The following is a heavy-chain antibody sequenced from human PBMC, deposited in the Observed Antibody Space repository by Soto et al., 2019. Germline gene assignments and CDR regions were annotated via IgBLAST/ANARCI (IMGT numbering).Heavy chain of an antibody. CDR2: ISSSSSYT. V-gene: IGHV3-11*06. D-gene: IGHD3-9*01. CDR3: ARDRSRVLRYFDWLSGRYPISSLFHVDY. Sequence: GGSLRLSCAASGFTFSDYYMSWIRQAPGKGLEWVSYISSSSSYTNYADSVKGRFTISRDNAKNSLYLQMNSLRAEDTAVYYCARDRSRVLRYFDWLSGRYPISSLFHVDYWGQGTLVTVSS. CDR1: GFTFSDYY. J-gene: IGHJ4*02.